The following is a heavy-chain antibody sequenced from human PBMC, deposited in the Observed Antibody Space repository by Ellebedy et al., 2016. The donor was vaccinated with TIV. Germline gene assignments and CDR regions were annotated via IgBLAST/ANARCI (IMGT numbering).Heavy chain of an antibody. CDR3: ARDLGRYGMDV. J-gene: IGHJ6*02. CDR1: GGSIHNYY. V-gene: IGHV4-59*01. CDR2: IHHSGNS. Sequence: MPSETLSLTCSVSGGSIHNYYWTWIRQPPGQGLEWIGDIHHSGNSHIHPSLKSRVTLSLDTSKNQFSLDLSSVTAADTATYYCARDLGRYGMDVWGQGTTVTVSS.